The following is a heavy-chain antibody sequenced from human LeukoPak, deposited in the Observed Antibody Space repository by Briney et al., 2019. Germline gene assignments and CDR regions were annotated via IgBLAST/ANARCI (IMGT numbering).Heavy chain of an antibody. CDR1: GFTFSNYA. J-gene: IGHJ4*02. V-gene: IGHV3-30-3*01. D-gene: IGHD3-3*01. CDR2: ISYDGSNK. Sequence: GGSLRLSCSASGFTFSNYAMHWVRQAPGKGLEWVALISYDGSNKYYADSVKGRFTTSRDNSKNTLYLQMNSLRAEDTAVYYCAKDPSATYYDFWSGPPGYWGQGTLVTVSS. CDR3: AKDPSATYYDFWSGPPGY.